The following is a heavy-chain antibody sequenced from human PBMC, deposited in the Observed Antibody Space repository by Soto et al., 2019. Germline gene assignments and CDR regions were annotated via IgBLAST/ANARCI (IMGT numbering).Heavy chain of an antibody. J-gene: IGHJ4*02. CDR2: IYYSGST. Sequence: ETLSLTCTVSGGSVSSGSYYWSWIRQPPGKGLEWIGCIYYSGSTNYNPSLKSRVTISVDTSKNQFSLKLSSVTAADTAVYYCAREYRGSGSYYNFDYWGQGTLVTVSS. CDR1: GGSVSSGSYY. V-gene: IGHV4-61*01. CDR3: AREYRGSGSYYNFDY. D-gene: IGHD3-10*01.